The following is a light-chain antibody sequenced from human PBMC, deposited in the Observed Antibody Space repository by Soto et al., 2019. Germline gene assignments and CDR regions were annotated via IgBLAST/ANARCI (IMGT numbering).Light chain of an antibody. J-gene: IGKJ1*01. CDR2: AAS. V-gene: IGKV1-39*01. CDR1: QSISSY. CDR3: QQSYSTPRT. Sequence: IQLTPSPSFLSASVGDRVTITCRASQSISSYLNWYQQKPGKAPKLLIYAASSLQSGVPSRFSGSGSGTDFTLTISSLQPEDFATYYCQQSYSTPRTFGQGTKVDIK.